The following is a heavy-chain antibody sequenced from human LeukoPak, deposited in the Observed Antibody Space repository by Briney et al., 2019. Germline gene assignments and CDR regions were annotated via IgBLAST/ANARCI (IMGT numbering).Heavy chain of an antibody. CDR3: VKGYNWNDAY. J-gene: IGHJ4*02. CDR2: TSHDGSNK. V-gene: IGHV3-30*18. Sequence: SGRSLRLSCAASGFIFSTYGLHWVRQAPGKGLEWVAVTSHDGSNKYYADSVKGRFTVSRDNPKNTLYLQMNSLRSEDTAVYYCVKGYNWNDAYWGQGTLVTVSS. D-gene: IGHD1-1*01. CDR1: GFIFSTYG.